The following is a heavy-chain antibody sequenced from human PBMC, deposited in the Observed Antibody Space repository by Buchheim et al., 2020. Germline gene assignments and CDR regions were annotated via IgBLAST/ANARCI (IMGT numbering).Heavy chain of an antibody. D-gene: IGHD3-22*01. CDR2: IYYSGST. J-gene: IGHJ2*01. V-gene: IGHV4-39*01. Sequence: QLQLQESGPGLVKPSETLSLTCTVSGGSISSSSYYWGWIRQPPGKGLEWIGSIYYSGSTYYNPSLKSRVTISVDPSKNQFSLKLSSVTAADTAVYYCARQESYYDSGTYSHWYFDLWGRGTL. CDR1: GGSISSSSYY. CDR3: ARQESYYDSGTYSHWYFDL.